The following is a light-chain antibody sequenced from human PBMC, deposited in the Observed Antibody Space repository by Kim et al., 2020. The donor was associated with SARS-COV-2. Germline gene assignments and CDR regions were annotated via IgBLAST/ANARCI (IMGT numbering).Light chain of an antibody. Sequence: QSALTQPPSVSGSPGQSVTISCTGTSSDIGRYNRVSWYQQPPDTAPKLMIYVVSNRPSGVPDRFSGSKSGNTASLTISGLQAEDDADYYCFSWASSNTYVFGTGTKVTVL. CDR2: VVS. CDR1: SSDIGRYNR. CDR3: FSWASSNTYV. J-gene: IGLJ1*01. V-gene: IGLV2-18*02.